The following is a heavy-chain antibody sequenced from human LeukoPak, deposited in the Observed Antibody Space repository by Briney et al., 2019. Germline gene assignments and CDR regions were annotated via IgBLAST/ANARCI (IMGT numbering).Heavy chain of an antibody. V-gene: IGHV3-23*01. D-gene: IGHD2-2*02. Sequence: GGSLRLSCAASGFTFSSYAMSWVRQAPGKGLEWVSAISGSGGSTYYADSLKGRFTISRDNSKHTLYLQMNSLRAEDTAVYYCAKKWGYCSSTSCYMGWFDPWGQGTLVTVSS. CDR1: GFTFSSYA. CDR2: ISGSGGST. CDR3: AKKWGYCSSTSCYMGWFDP. J-gene: IGHJ5*02.